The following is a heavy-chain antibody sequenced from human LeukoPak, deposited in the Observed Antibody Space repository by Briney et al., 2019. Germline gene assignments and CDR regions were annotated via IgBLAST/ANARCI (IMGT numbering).Heavy chain of an antibody. J-gene: IGHJ6*02. D-gene: IGHD5-18*01. CDR2: INPNSGGT. Sequence: ASVKVSCKASGYTFTGYYMHWVRQAPGQGLEWMGRINPNSGGTNYAQKFQGRVTMARDTSISTAYMELSRLRSDDTAVYYCAREVQGYRYGMDVWGQGTTVTVSS. CDR1: GYTFTGYY. V-gene: IGHV1-2*06. CDR3: AREVQGYRYGMDV.